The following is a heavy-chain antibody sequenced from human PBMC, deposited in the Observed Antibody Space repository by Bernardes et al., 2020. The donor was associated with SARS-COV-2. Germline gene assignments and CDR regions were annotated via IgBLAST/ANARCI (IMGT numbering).Heavy chain of an antibody. CDR2: ISSSSSTI. Sequence: GSLRLSCAASGFSINSYSMNWVRQAPGKGLEWVSYISSSSSTIHYADSVKGRFTISRDNAKKSLFLQMNSLRAEDTAVYYCASSIITLDTLDIWGQGTMVTVSS. CDR1: GFSINSYS. CDR3: ASSIITLDTLDI. D-gene: IGHD3-22*01. V-gene: IGHV3-48*01. J-gene: IGHJ3*02.